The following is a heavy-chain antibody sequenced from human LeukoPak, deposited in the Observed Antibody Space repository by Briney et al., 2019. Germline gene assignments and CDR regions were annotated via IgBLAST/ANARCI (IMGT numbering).Heavy chain of an antibody. J-gene: IGHJ5*02. D-gene: IGHD6-13*01. CDR1: GGTFSSYA. CDR2: IIPIFGTA. Sequence: SVKVSXKASGGTFSSYAISWVRQAPGQGLEWMGRIIPIFGTANYAQKFQGRVTITTDESTSTAYMELSSLRSEDTAVYYCARDGKYSSSANWFDPWGQGNLVTVSS. CDR3: ARDGKYSSSANWFDP. V-gene: IGHV1-69*05.